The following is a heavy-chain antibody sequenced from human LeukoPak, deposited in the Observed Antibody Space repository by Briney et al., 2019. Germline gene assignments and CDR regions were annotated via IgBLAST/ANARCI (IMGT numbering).Heavy chain of an antibody. Sequence: SETLSLTCTVSGGSISSSDYYWGWIRQPPGKGLEWIGSIYYSGSTYYNPSLKSRVTISVDTSKNQFSLKLSSVTAADTAVYYCARLRHKLDYWGQGTLVTVSS. J-gene: IGHJ4*02. D-gene: IGHD1-7*01. V-gene: IGHV4-39*01. CDR2: IYYSGST. CDR3: ARLRHKLDY. CDR1: GGSISSSDYY.